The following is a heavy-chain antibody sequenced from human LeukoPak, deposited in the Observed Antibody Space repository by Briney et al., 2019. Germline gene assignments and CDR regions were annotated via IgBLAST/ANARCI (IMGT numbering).Heavy chain of an antibody. CDR2: IYYRGIT. Sequence: PSETLSLTCTVSCVSISSYYGICIRQPTGKGVEGIGYIYYRGITNYNPSLKSRVTISVETSKIQFSLKLSSVTAADTAVYYCARGDRDSSSFFDYWGQGTLVTVSS. J-gene: IGHJ4*02. D-gene: IGHD6-13*01. CDR3: ARGDRDSSSFFDY. CDR1: CVSISSYY. V-gene: IGHV4-59*01.